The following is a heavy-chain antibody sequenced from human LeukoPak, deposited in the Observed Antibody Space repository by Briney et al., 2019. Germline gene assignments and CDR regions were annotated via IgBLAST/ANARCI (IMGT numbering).Heavy chain of an antibody. V-gene: IGHV4-59*01. D-gene: IGHD3-10*01. CDR2: IYYSGST. Sequence: PSETLSLTCTVSGGSISSYYWSWIRQPPGKGLEWIGYIYYSGSTNYNPSLKSRVTISVDTSKNQFSLKLSSVTAADTAVYYCARDYYGSGAYYYYGMDVWGQGTTVTVSS. J-gene: IGHJ6*02. CDR1: GGSISSYY. CDR3: ARDYYGSGAYYYYGMDV.